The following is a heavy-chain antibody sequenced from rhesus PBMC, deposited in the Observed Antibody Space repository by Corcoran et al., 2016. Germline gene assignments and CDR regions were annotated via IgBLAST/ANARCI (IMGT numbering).Heavy chain of an antibody. D-gene: IGHD1-1-1*01. V-gene: IGHV4S10*01. CDR2: IYGSRTSH. CDR3: ARDLAGTFYYYGLDS. Sequence: QVQLQESGPGVVKPSETLSLTCAVSGGSISDSYRWNWIRQPPGKGLEWIGYIYGSRTSHNYNPSLKSRVTISKDTSKNQFSLQLSSVTAADTAVYYCARDLAGTFYYYGLDSWGQGVVVTVSS. J-gene: IGHJ6*01. CDR1: GGSISDSYR.